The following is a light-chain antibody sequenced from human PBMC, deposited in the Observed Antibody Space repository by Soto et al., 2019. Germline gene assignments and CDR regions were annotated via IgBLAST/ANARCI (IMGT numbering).Light chain of an antibody. Sequence: EIVLTQSPGTLSLSPGERATLSCRASQSIGSSYLAWYQQKPGQAPRLLIYGASSRATGIPDRFSGGGSGTDFTLTISRLEPEDFAIYYCQQYGSSWTFGQGTKVDI. CDR1: QSIGSSY. V-gene: IGKV3-20*01. CDR3: QQYGSSWT. J-gene: IGKJ1*01. CDR2: GAS.